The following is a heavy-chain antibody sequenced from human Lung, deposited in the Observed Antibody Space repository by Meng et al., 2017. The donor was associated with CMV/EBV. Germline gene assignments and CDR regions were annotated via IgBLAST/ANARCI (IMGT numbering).Heavy chain of an antibody. CDR1: GDSITNHNW. Sequence: QVPVRESGPALVKPSETLSLTCAVSGDSITNHNWWAWVRQPPGKGLEWIGEIPHRGSSAYNPSLKSRVSMSIDKSKNQFSLKLTSVTAADMAVYHCLRRSGGSVWGQGTLVTVSS. J-gene: IGHJ1*01. V-gene: IGHV4-4*02. CDR3: LRRSGGSV. CDR2: IPHRGSS. D-gene: IGHD3-10*01.